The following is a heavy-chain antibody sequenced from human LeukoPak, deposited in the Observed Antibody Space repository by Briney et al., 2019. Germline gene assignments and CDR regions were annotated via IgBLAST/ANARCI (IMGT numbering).Heavy chain of an antibody. J-gene: IGHJ5*02. CDR3: ARAITMVRGPNWFDP. Sequence: ASVKVSCKASGYTFTSYGISWVRQAPGQGLEWMGWISAYNGNTNYAQKLQGRVTMTTDTSTSTAYMELRSLRSDDTAVYYCARAITMVRGPNWFDPWGQGTLVTVSS. CDR1: GYTFTSYG. CDR2: ISAYNGNT. D-gene: IGHD3-10*01. V-gene: IGHV1-18*01.